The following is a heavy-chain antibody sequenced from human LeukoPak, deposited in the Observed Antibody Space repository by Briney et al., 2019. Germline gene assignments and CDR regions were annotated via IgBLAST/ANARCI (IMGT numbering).Heavy chain of an antibody. Sequence: GGSLRLSCAASGFTFSSYAMRWVRQAPGKGLEWVSAISGSGGGTYYADSVKGRFTISRDNSKNTLYLQMNSLRAEDTAVYYCAKDGSYDILTGYYLADYWGQGTLVTVSS. CDR2: ISGSGGGT. D-gene: IGHD3-9*01. CDR3: AKDGSYDILTGYYLADY. CDR1: GFTFSSYA. V-gene: IGHV3-23*01. J-gene: IGHJ4*02.